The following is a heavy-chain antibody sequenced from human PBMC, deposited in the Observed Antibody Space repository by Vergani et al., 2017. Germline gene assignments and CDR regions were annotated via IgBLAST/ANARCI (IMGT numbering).Heavy chain of an antibody. Sequence: QVQLVQSGAEVKKPGSSVKVSCKASGGTFSSYAISWVRQAPGQGLEWMGGIIPIFGTANYAQKFQGRVTITADKSTSTAYMELSSLRSEDTAVYYCARYGSDTAMVKNYYYYYGMDVWGQGTTVTVSS. D-gene: IGHD5-18*01. CDR1: GGTFSSYA. V-gene: IGHV1-69*06. J-gene: IGHJ6*02. CDR3: ARYGSDTAMVKNYYYYYGMDV. CDR2: IIPIFGTA.